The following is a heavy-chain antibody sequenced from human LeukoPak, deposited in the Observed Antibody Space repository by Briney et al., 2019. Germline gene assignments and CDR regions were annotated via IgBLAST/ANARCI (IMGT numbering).Heavy chain of an antibody. J-gene: IGHJ4*02. CDR2: IYYSGST. Sequence: PSETLSLTCTVSGGSISSSSYYWGWIRQPPGKGLEWIGSIYYSGSTYYNPSLKSRVTISVDRSKNQFSLKLSSVTAADTAVYYCARDAGAAAGGFDYWGQGTLVTVSS. D-gene: IGHD6-13*01. CDR1: GGSISSSSYY. CDR3: ARDAGAAAGGFDY. V-gene: IGHV4-39*07.